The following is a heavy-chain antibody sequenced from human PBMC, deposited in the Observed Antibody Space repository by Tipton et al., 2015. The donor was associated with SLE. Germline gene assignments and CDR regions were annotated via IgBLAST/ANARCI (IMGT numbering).Heavy chain of an antibody. CDR2: IYPGDSDT. CDR1: GYSFTTYW. Sequence: QLVQSGAEVKKPGESLKISCKGYGYSFTTYWIGWVRQMPGKGLEWMGIIYPGDSDTTYSPSFQGQVTISADKSISTAYLQWGSLKASDTAMYYCARHNVPAAPPPVDAFDIWGQGTMVTVSS. V-gene: IGHV5-51*01. J-gene: IGHJ3*02. D-gene: IGHD2-2*01. CDR3: ARHNVPAAPPPVDAFDI.